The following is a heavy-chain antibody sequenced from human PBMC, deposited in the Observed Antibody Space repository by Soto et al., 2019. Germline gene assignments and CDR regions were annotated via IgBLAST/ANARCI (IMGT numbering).Heavy chain of an antibody. V-gene: IGHV3-33*06. CDR3: AKHRGYYYYYGMDV. CDR2: IWYDGSNK. Sequence: GGSLRLSCAASGFTFSSYGMHWVRQAPGKGLEWVAVIWYDGSNKYYADSVKGRFTISRDNSKNTLYLQMNSLRAEDTAVYYCAKHRGYYYYYGMDVWGQGTTVTVSS. CDR1: GFTFSSYG. J-gene: IGHJ6*02.